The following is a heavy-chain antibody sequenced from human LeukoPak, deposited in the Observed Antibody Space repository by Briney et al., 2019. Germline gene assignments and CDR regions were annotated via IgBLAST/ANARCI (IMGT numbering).Heavy chain of an antibody. V-gene: IGHV3-30*04. CDR1: GFTFSSYA. Sequence: PGGSLRLSCAASGFTFSSYAMNWVRQAPGKGLEWVAVISSDGSNKYHADFVRGRITISRDNSKNTLYLQMNGLRAEDTAVYYCARHQYISGWYDAFDIWGQGTVVTVSS. J-gene: IGHJ3*02. D-gene: IGHD6-19*01. CDR2: ISSDGSNK. CDR3: ARHQYISGWYDAFDI.